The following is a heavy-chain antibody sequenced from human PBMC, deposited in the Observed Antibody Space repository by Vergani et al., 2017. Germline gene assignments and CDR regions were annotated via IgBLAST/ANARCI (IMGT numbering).Heavy chain of an antibody. CDR3: ARVVEMATFY. Sequence: QVQLVQSGAEVKKPGASVKVSCKASGYTFSTYGISWVRQAPGQGLEWMGWISAYNGNTNYPEKFQGRLTMTTDTSTRTAYMELRSLRSDDTAVYYCARVVEMATFYWGQGTLVTVSS. J-gene: IGHJ4*02. CDR2: ISAYNGNT. CDR1: GYTFSTYG. D-gene: IGHD5-24*01. V-gene: IGHV1-18*01.